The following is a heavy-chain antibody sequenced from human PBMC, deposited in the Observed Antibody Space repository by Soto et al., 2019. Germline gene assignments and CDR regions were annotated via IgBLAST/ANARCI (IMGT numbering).Heavy chain of an antibody. Sequence: GGSLRLSCAASGFTFSSYAMSWVRQAPGKGLEWVSAISGSGGSTYYADSVKGRFTISRDNSKNTLYLQMNSLRAEDTAVYYCAKVWEGAMIVVVPPHYFDYWGQGTLVTVSS. V-gene: IGHV3-23*01. CDR3: AKVWEGAMIVVVPPHYFDY. J-gene: IGHJ4*02. D-gene: IGHD3-22*01. CDR2: ISGSGGST. CDR1: GFTFSSYA.